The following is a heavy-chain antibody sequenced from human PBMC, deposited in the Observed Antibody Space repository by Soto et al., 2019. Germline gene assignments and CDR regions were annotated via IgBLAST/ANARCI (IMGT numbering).Heavy chain of an antibody. CDR2: IISSSTI. J-gene: IGHJ3*02. D-gene: IGHD5-18*01. CDR1: GFTFSSYS. CDR3: ARDYGYAFDI. Sequence: RLSCAASGFTFSSYSMNWVRQAPGKGLEWVSYIISSSTIYYADSVKGRFTISRDNAKNSLHLQMNSLTDEDTAVYYCARDYGYAFDIWGQGTMVTVSS. V-gene: IGHV3-48*02.